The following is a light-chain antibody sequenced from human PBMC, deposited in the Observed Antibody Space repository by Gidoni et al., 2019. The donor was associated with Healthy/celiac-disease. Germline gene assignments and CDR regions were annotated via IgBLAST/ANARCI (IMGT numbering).Light chain of an antibody. CDR1: QSVSSY. CDR3: QQRSNWPLT. Sequence: PPTLSLSPGERATLACRASQSVSSYLAWYQQKPGQAPRLLIYDASNRATGIPARFSGSGSGTDFTLTISSLEPEDFAVYYCQQRSNWPLTFGGGTKVEIK. V-gene: IGKV3-11*01. CDR2: DAS. J-gene: IGKJ4*01.